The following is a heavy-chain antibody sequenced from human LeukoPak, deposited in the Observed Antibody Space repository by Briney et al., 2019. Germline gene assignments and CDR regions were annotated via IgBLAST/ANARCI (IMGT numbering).Heavy chain of an antibody. V-gene: IGHV1-18*01. CDR3: ARAGVDGSGSYTFDY. D-gene: IGHD3-10*01. Sequence: ASVKVSCKASGYTFTSYGISWVRQAPGQGLEWMGWISAYNGNTNYAQKFQGRVTMTRDTSTSTVYMELSSLRSEDTAVYYCARAGVDGSGSYTFDYWGQGTLVTVSS. CDR2: ISAYNGNT. CDR1: GYTFTSYG. J-gene: IGHJ4*02.